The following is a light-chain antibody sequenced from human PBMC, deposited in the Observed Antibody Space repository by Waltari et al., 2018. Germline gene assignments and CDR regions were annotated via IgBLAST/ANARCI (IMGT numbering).Light chain of an antibody. Sequence: QSALTQPASVSGSPGQSITISCTGTSSDVGSYNLVPWFQQHPGKAPKLVIYEVSERPSGVSNRFSGSKSGNTASLTISGLQAEDEADYYCCSYGGSSTFGAVFGGGTQLTVL. CDR2: EVS. V-gene: IGLV2-23*02. CDR1: SSDVGSYNL. J-gene: IGLJ7*01. CDR3: CSYGGSSTFGAV.